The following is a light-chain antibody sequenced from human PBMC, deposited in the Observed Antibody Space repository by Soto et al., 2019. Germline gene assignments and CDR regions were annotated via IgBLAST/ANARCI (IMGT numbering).Light chain of an antibody. CDR2: SNN. J-gene: IGLJ1*01. Sequence: QSVLTQPPSASGTPGQRVTISCSGSSSNIVSNSVNWYQQLPGAAPKLLIYSNNQRPSGVPDRFSGSKSGTSASLAISGLQSEDEADYYCAAWDDSLNGREVFGTGTKLTVL. CDR3: AAWDDSLNGREV. CDR1: SSNIVSNS. V-gene: IGLV1-44*01.